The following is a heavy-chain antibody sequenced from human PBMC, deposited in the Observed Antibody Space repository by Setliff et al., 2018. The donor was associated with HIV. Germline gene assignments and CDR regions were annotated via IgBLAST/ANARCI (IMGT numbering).Heavy chain of an antibody. V-gene: IGHV4-59*11. D-gene: IGHD4-17*01. CDR1: SPSINIHY. CDR3: AKGAGFYGDYTFDH. Sequence: PSETLSLTCTVSSPSINIHYWSWIRQSPGKAFEWIGYIYSTGSTNYNPSLQSRVTISMVASRNQFSLKVTSVTAADTAVYYCAKGAGFYGDYTFDHWGQGRQVTVSS. CDR2: IYSTGST. J-gene: IGHJ4*02.